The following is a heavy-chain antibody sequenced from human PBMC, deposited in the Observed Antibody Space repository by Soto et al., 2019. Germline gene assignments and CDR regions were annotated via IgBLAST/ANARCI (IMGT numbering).Heavy chain of an antibody. CDR2: ISYDGSNK. J-gene: IGHJ6*02. CDR3: ARDQGVPAAMESYYYYGMDV. V-gene: IGHV3-30-3*01. CDR1: GFTFSSYA. D-gene: IGHD2-2*01. Sequence: GGSLRLSCAASGFTFSSYAMHWVRQAPGKGLEWVAVISYDGSNKYYADSVKGRFTISRDNSKNTLYLQMNSLRAEDTAVYYCARDQGVPAAMESYYYYGMDVWGQGTTVTVSS.